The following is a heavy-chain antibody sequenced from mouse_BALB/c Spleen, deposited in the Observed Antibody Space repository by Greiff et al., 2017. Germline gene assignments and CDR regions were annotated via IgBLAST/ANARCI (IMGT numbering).Heavy chain of an antibody. J-gene: IGHJ4*01. Sequence: QVQLKESGPGLVAPSQSLSITCTVSGFSLTGYGVNWVRQPPGKGLEWLGMIWGDGSTDYNAAFISRLSISKDNSKSQVFFKMNSLQANDTAIYYCARNSNRYPYAMDYWGQGTSVTVSS. CDR1: GFSLTGYG. V-gene: IGHV2-6-7*01. CDR3: ARNSNRYPYAMDY. CDR2: IWGDGST. D-gene: IGHD2-14*01.